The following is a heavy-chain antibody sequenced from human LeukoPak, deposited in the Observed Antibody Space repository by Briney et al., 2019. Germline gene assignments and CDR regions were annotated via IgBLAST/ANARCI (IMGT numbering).Heavy chain of an antibody. CDR1: GYTFTSYG. D-gene: IGHD6-13*01. Sequence: GASVKVSCKASGYTFTSYGISWVRQAPGQGLEWMGWISAYNGNTNYAQKLQGRVTMTTDTSTSTACMELRSLRSDDTAVYYCAREGYSSSWYYYYYYMDVWGKGTTVTVSS. J-gene: IGHJ6*03. CDR3: AREGYSSSWYYYYYYMDV. CDR2: ISAYNGNT. V-gene: IGHV1-18*01.